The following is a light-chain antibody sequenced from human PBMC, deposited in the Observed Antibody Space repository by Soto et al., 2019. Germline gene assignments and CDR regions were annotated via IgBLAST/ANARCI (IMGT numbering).Light chain of an antibody. J-gene: IGLJ1*01. Sequence: QSVLTQPASVSGSPGQSLTISCTGSSSDVGGYNYVSWYQQHPGEAPQLMIYEVSNRPSGVSNRFSGSKSGNTASLTISGLQAEDEADYYCTSYTSSSSNFVFGSGTKVTVL. CDR1: SSDVGGYNY. CDR3: TSYTSSSSNFV. V-gene: IGLV2-14*01. CDR2: EVS.